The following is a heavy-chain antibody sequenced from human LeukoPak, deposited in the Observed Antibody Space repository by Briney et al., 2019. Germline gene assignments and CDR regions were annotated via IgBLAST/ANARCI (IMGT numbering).Heavy chain of an antibody. V-gene: IGHV3-23*01. CDR1: GLSFSDAW. Sequence: GGSLRLSCAASGLSFSDAWMSWVRQAPGKGLEWVSAISGSGGSTYYADSVKGRFTISRDNSKDTLYLQMNSLRAEDTAVYYCAKDIAARLVKVVDAFDIWGQGTMVTVSS. D-gene: IGHD6-6*01. CDR2: ISGSGGST. J-gene: IGHJ3*02. CDR3: AKDIAARLVKVVDAFDI.